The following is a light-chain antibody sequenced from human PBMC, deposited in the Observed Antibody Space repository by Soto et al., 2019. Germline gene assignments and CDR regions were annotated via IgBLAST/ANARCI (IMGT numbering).Light chain of an antibody. V-gene: IGKV3-20*01. Sequence: EIVLTQSPGTLSLSPGESATLSCRASQSVGRNYLAWFQHKPDQAPRLLIYDASNRATGVPDRFSGSGSGTDFTLSVTRLEPEDFATYYCQQYNSYPWTFGQGTKVEIK. CDR2: DAS. CDR1: QSVGRNY. CDR3: QQYNSYPWT. J-gene: IGKJ1*01.